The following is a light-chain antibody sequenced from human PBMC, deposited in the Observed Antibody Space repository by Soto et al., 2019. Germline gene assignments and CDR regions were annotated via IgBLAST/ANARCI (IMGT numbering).Light chain of an antibody. V-gene: IGKV3-20*01. CDR1: QSVNSNY. Sequence: EIVLTQSPGTLSLSPGERATLSCRASQSVNSNYLAWYQRKPGQAPRLLIYGASNRATDIPYRFSASGSGTDFTLTITRLEAEDFAVYYCPQYDSTPPTFGQGTKVEVQ. CDR3: PQYDSTPPT. CDR2: GAS. J-gene: IGKJ1*01.